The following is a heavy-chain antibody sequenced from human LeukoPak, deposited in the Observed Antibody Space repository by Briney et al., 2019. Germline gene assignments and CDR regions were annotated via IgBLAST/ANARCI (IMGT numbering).Heavy chain of an antibody. Sequence: ASVKVSCKASGYTFTGYYMHWVRQAPGQGLEWMEWINPNSGGTNYAQKFQGRVTMTRDTSISTAYMELSRLRSDDTAVYYCARVELYSSRNFDYWGQGTLVTVSS. CDR3: ARVELYSSRNFDY. V-gene: IGHV1-2*02. D-gene: IGHD6-13*01. CDR1: GYTFTGYY. CDR2: INPNSGGT. J-gene: IGHJ4*02.